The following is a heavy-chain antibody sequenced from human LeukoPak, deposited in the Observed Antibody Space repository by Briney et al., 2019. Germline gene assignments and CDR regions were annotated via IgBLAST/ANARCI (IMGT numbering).Heavy chain of an antibody. V-gene: IGHV5-51*01. Sequence: GESLKISCKGSGYSFTSYWIGWVRQMPGKGLEWMGIIYPGDSDTRYSPSFQGQVTISADKSISTAYLQWSSLKASDTAMYYCARFPTTVTTVYWYFDLWGRGTLVTVSS. D-gene: IGHD4-17*01. CDR3: ARFPTTVTTVYWYFDL. CDR1: GYSFTSYW. CDR2: IYPGDSDT. J-gene: IGHJ2*01.